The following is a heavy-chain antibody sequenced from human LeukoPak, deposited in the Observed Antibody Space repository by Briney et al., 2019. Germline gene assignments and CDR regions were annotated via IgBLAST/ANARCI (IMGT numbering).Heavy chain of an antibody. CDR1: GFTFSSYA. V-gene: IGHV3-23*01. D-gene: IGHD3-9*01. CDR3: ARDGELRYFDWLLTNYYYYGMDV. CDR2: ISGSGGST. J-gene: IGHJ6*02. Sequence: PGGSLRLSCAASGFTFSSYAMSWVRQAPGKGLEWVSVISGSGGSTYYADSVKGRFTISRDNSKNTLYLQMNSLRAEDTAVYYCARDGELRYFDWLLTNYYYYGMDVWGQGTTVTVSS.